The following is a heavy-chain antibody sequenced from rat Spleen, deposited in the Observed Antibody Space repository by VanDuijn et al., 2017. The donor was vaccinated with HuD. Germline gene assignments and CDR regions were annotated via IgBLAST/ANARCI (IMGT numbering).Heavy chain of an antibody. Sequence: EVQLVESGGGLVQPGRSLKLSCAASGFTFSNYGMAWLRHPPTKGLEWVASISTGEGNTYYRDSVKGLVTISQDNAKNTQKLQMDGLSSDDTATYSCASRPYSSYDWYFDFCGPGTMVTVSS. CDR2: ISTGEGNT. CDR3: ASRPYSSYDWYFDF. V-gene: IGHV5S14*01. D-gene: IGHD1-2*01. J-gene: IGHJ1*01. CDR1: GFTFSNYG.